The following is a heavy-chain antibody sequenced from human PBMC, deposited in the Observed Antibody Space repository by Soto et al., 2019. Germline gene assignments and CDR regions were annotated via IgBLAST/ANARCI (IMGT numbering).Heavy chain of an antibody. V-gene: IGHV1-3*01. J-gene: IGHJ1*01. D-gene: IGHD5-12*01. CDR2: INAGNGNT. Sequence: ASVTVSCKASGYTFTSYAMHWVRQAPGQRLEWMGWINAGNGNTKYSQKFQGRVTITRDTSASTAYMELSSLRPEGTAVYYCARDRRDGYDGYFQHWGQGTLVTVSS. CDR3: ARDRRDGYDGYFQH. CDR1: GYTFTSYA.